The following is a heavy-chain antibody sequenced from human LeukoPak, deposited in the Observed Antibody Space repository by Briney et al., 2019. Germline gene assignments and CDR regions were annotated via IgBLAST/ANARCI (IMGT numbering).Heavy chain of an antibody. CDR1: GFTFSTYT. D-gene: IGHD6-19*01. Sequence: GRSLRLSCAASGFTFSTYTMHWVRQAPGKGLEWVAVISYDGSNKYYADSVKGRFTISRDNSKNTLYLQMNSLRAEDTAVYYCARGLAGSGWYVDNWGQGTLVTVSS. J-gene: IGHJ4*02. CDR2: ISYDGSNK. CDR3: ARGLAGSGWYVDN. V-gene: IGHV3-30-3*01.